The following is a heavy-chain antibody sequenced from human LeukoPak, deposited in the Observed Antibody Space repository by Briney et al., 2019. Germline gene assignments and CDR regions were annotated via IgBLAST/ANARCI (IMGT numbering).Heavy chain of an antibody. CDR3: ASNYGSGNTDY. J-gene: IGHJ4*02. V-gene: IGHV3-30-3*01. D-gene: IGHD3-10*01. CDR2: ISYDGSNQ. CDR1: KFTFSTYA. Sequence: GGSLRLSCAASKFTFSTYAMHWVRQAPGKGLEWVAVISYDGSNQYYADSVKGRFTISRDNSKNTLYLQMDSLRADDTAIYYCASNYGSGNTDYWGQGTLVTVSS.